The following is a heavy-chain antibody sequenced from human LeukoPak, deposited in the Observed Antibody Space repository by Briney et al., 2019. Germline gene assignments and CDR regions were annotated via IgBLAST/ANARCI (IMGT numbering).Heavy chain of an antibody. V-gene: IGHV1-2*02. D-gene: IGHD2-15*01. CDR2: INPNSGDT. CDR3: AGEYCSGGSCRQGFDY. J-gene: IGHJ4*02. CDR1: GYTFTGYY. Sequence: ASVKVSCKASGYTFTGYYMHWVRQAPGQGLEWMGWINPNSGDTNHAQNFQGRVTSTRDTSISTAYMELSSLRSDDSAVYYCAGEYCSGGSCRQGFDYWGQGTLVTVSS.